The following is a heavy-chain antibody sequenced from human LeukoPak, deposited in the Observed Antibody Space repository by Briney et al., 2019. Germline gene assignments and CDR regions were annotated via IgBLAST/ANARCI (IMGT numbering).Heavy chain of an antibody. CDR1: GFTFRNYA. CDR2: ISYDGVYK. V-gene: IGHV3-30*14. J-gene: IGHJ4*02. Sequence: PGGSLRLSCAASGFTFRNYAIHWVRQTPDKGLEWVAVISYDGVYKNYADSVKGRFTISRDDPKNTLYLQMNSLRTDDTGLYYCARDEFDGYNLGPSIYWGQGTLVTVSS. D-gene: IGHD5-24*01. CDR3: ARDEFDGYNLGPSIY.